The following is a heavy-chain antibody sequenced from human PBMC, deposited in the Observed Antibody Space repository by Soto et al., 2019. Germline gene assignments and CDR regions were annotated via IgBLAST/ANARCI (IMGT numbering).Heavy chain of an antibody. Sequence: GESLKISCKGSGYSFTSYWIGWVRKMPGRGLEWMGIIYPGDSDTRYSPSFQGQVTISADKSISTAYLQWSSLKASDTAMYYCARHADYGGNSGGLDYWGQGTRGTV. CDR3: ARHADYGGNSGGLDY. D-gene: IGHD4-17*01. CDR1: GYSFTSYW. J-gene: IGHJ4*02. CDR2: IYPGDSDT. V-gene: IGHV5-51*01.